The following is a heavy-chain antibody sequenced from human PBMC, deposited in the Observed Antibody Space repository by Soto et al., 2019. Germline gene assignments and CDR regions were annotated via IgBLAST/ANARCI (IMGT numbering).Heavy chain of an antibody. Sequence: GGSLRLSCAASGFTFSSYGMHWVRQAPGKGLEWVAVISYDGSNKYYADSVKGRFTISRDNSKNTLYLQMNSLRDEDTAVYYCARDAYDSSGYYDYWGQGTLVPVSS. D-gene: IGHD3-22*01. J-gene: IGHJ4*02. CDR3: ARDAYDSSGYYDY. CDR1: GFTFSSYG. CDR2: ISYDGSNK. V-gene: IGHV3-30*03.